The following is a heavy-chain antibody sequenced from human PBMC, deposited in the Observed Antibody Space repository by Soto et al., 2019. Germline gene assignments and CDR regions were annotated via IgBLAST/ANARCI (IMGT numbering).Heavy chain of an antibody. CDR3: ARAPTEYDSSPPGLCYFDL. V-gene: IGHV4-31*03. CDR1: GGSISSGGYY. CDR2: IYYSGST. Sequence: SETLSLTCTVSGGSISSGGYYWSWIRQHPGKGLEWIGYIYYSGSTYYNPSLKSRVTISVDTSKNQFSLKLSSVTAADTTVYYCARAPTEYDSSPPGLCYFDLWGRGTLVTVSS. D-gene: IGHD3-22*01. J-gene: IGHJ2*01.